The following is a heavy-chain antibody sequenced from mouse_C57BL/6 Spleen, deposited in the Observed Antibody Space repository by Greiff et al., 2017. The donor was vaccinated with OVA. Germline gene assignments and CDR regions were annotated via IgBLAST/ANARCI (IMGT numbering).Heavy chain of an antibody. V-gene: IGHV2-9-1*01. J-gene: IGHJ3*01. CDR1: GFSLTSYA. Sequence: VQLQQSGPGPVAPSQSLSITCTVSGFSLTSYAISWVRQPPGKGLEWLGVIWTGGGTNYNSALKSRLSISKDNSKSQVFLKMNSLQTDDTARYYCAIYEAWFAYWGQGTLVTVSA. CDR3: AIYEAWFAY. D-gene: IGHD2-3*01. CDR2: IWTGGGT.